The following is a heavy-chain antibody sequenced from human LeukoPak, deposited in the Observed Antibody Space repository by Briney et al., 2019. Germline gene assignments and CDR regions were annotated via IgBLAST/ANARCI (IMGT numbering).Heavy chain of an antibody. Sequence: GGSLRLSCAASGFTFSSYAMSWVRQAPGKGLEWVSAISGSGGSTYYADSVKGRFTISRDNSKNTLYLQMNSLRAEDTAVYYCAKNPQVLSSSANLFDPWGQGTLVTVSS. CDR1: GFTFSSYA. D-gene: IGHD2-2*01. J-gene: IGHJ5*02. CDR2: ISGSGGST. V-gene: IGHV3-23*01. CDR3: AKNPQVLSSSANLFDP.